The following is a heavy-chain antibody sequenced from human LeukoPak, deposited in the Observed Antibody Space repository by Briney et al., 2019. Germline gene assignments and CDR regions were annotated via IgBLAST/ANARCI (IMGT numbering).Heavy chain of an antibody. Sequence: GGSLRLSCAASGFTFDDYGMSWVRQAPGKGLEWVSGINWNGGSTGYADSVKGRSTISRDNAKNSLYLQMNSLRAEDTALYYCAGGAASYYYGSGSFIDYWGQGTLVTVSS. V-gene: IGHV3-20*04. D-gene: IGHD3-10*01. CDR2: INWNGGST. J-gene: IGHJ4*02. CDR1: GFTFDDYG. CDR3: AGGAASYYYGSGSFIDY.